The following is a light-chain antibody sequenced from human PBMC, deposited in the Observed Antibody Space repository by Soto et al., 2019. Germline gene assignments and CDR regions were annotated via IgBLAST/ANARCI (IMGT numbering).Light chain of an antibody. V-gene: IGKV3-20*01. CDR1: QSISSSY. CDR2: GAS. Sequence: EIVLTQSPGTLSLSPGERATLSCRASQSISSSYLAWYQQKPGQAPRLLIYGASSRATGIPDRFSGSGSGTDFTVTISRLEPEDFAVYDCQQYGRTFGQGTKVEI. J-gene: IGKJ1*01. CDR3: QQYGRT.